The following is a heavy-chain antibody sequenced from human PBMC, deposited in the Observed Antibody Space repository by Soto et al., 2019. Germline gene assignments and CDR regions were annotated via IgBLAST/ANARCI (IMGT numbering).Heavy chain of an antibody. CDR3: ARVFLAYCRIQYDRLCVDHTPFDY. CDR1: GGSISSGGYY. J-gene: IGHJ4*02. D-gene: IGHD3-3*01. CDR2: IYYSGST. V-gene: IGHV4-31*03. Sequence: SETLSLTCTVSGGSISSGGYYWSWIRQHPGKGLEWIGYIYYSGSTYYNPSLKSRVTISVDTSKNQFSLKLSSVTAADTAVYYCARVFLAYCRIQYDRLCVDHTPFDYWGQGTLVTVSS.